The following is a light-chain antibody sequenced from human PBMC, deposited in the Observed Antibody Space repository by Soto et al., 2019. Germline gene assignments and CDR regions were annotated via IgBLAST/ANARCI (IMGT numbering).Light chain of an antibody. CDR2: EVN. CDR1: RSDVGAYDY. Sequence: PPYAYGSPGNTVSILSTVTRSDVGAYDYVSWYQQHPGKAPELIIYEVNQRPSGVPDRFSGSKSGNTASLTVSGLQAEDEADYYCNSYSGSSNFVVFGTGT. J-gene: IGLJ1*01. V-gene: IGLV2-8*01. CDR3: NSYSGSSNFVV.